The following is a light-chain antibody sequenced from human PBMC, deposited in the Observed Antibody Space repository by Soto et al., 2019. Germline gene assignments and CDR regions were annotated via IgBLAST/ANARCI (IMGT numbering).Light chain of an antibody. J-gene: IGKJ2*01. V-gene: IGKV1-5*01. CDR1: QRISRW. Sequence: DIQMTQSPSTLSASVGDRVTITGRASQRISRWVDWYQQKPGKAPTILIYDASSLESGVPSRFSGSGSGTELTLTISSLQPDDVATYYCQRYNSYSPGDTFGQGTKLEIK. CDR2: DAS. CDR3: QRYNSYSPGDT.